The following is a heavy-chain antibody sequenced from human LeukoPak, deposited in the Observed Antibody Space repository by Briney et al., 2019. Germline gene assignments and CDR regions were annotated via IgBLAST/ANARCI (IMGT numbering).Heavy chain of an antibody. J-gene: IGHJ4*02. CDR1: GGSISSYY. Sequence: SETLSLTCTVSGGSISSYYWSWIRQPPGKGLEWIGYIYYSGSTNYNPSLKSRVTISVDTSKNQFSLKLSSVTAADTAVYYCAHSALNVDTAMVSWGQGTLVTVSS. V-gene: IGHV4-59*08. D-gene: IGHD5-18*01. CDR2: IYYSGST. CDR3: AHSALNVDTAMVS.